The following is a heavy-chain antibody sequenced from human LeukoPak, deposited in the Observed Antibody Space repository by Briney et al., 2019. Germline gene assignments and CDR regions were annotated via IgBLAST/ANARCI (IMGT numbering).Heavy chain of an antibody. CDR3: AILGVAAAGTAY. CDR1: GIISSPYT. J-gene: IGHJ4*02. Sequence: TGMSLRLSCAASGIISSPYTLSWVRQPPGKGLEWLTHISYDGDNRPYADSVKGRFTISRDNSKNTAYLEMNSLRREDTALYYCAILGVAAAGTAYWGQGTLVTVSS. D-gene: IGHD6-13*01. CDR2: ISYDGDNR. V-gene: IGHV3-30*04.